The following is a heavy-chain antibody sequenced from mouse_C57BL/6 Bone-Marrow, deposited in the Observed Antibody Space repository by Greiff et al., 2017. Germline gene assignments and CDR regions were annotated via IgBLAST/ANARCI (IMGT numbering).Heavy chain of an antibody. V-gene: IGHV1-7*01. D-gene: IGHD2-3*01. CDR1: GYTFTSYW. J-gene: IGHJ3*01. Sequence: QVQLQQSGAELAKPGASVKLSCKASGYTFTSYWMHWVKQRPGQGLEWIGYINPSSGYTKYNQKFKDKATLTADKSSSTAYMQVGSLTYKESAVYYCARSRWLLLWFAYWGQGTLVTVSA. CDR3: ARSRWLLLWFAY. CDR2: INPSSGYT.